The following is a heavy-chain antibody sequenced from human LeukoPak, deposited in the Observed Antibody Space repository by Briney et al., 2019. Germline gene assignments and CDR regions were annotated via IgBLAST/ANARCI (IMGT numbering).Heavy chain of an antibody. Sequence: GGSLRLSCAASRFTFSNYAIHWVRQAPGKGLEWVARIKAKIHGETIDYAAPVRGRFIISRDDSRNTVYLQMNSLKFEDTAMYYCTRRSTIWGRGTRVTVSS. D-gene: IGHD5-24*01. J-gene: IGHJ4*02. CDR1: RFTFSNYA. V-gene: IGHV3-15*01. CDR2: IKAKIHGETI. CDR3: TRRSTI.